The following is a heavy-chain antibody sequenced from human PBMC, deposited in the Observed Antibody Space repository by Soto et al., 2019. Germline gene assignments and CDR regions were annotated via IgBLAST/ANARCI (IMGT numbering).Heavy chain of an antibody. CDR1: GFTFSDYA. D-gene: IGHD2-2*01. Sequence: EVQLVESGGGLVQPGGSLRLSCSASGFTFSDYAMHWVRQAPGKGLEYVSTISSNAASTYYADSVKGRFTISRENSKNTLYLQMSSLRAEDTAVYYCVKGGDVVVPAAPYYYYYGMDVWGQGTTVTVSS. CDR3: VKGGDVVVPAAPYYYYYGMDV. V-gene: IGHV3-64D*06. CDR2: ISSNAAST. J-gene: IGHJ6*02.